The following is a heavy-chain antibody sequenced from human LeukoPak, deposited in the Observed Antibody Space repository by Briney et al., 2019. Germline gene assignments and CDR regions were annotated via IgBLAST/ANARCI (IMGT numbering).Heavy chain of an antibody. CDR1: GYTFTSYY. CDR3: ARAPRRTYYMDV. Sequence: ASVKVSCKASGYTFTSYYMHWVRQAPGQGLEWMGIINPSGGSTSYAQKFQGRVTMTRDMSTSTVYMELSSLRSEDTAVYYCARAPRRTYYMDVWGKGTTVTVSS. CDR2: INPSGGST. V-gene: IGHV1-46*01. J-gene: IGHJ6*03.